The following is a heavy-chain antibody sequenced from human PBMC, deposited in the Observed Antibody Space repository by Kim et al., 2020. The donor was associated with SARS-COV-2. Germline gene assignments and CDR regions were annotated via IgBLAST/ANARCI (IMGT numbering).Heavy chain of an antibody. Sequence: ASVKVSCKASGYTFTSYGISWVRQAPGQGLEWMGWISAYNGNTNYAQKLQGRVTMTTDTSTSTAYMELRSLRSDDTAVYYCAREGSYYYGSGSAWYFDLWGRGTLVTVSS. V-gene: IGHV1-18*04. CDR2: ISAYNGNT. D-gene: IGHD3-10*01. J-gene: IGHJ2*01. CDR1: GYTFTSYG. CDR3: AREGSYYYGSGSAWYFDL.